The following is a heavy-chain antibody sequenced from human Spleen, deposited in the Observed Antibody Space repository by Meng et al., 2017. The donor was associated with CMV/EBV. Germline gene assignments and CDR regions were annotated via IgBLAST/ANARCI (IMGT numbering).Heavy chain of an antibody. CDR2: IYSGGST. CDR3: ARGWGSSSSYYYYYGMDV. D-gene: IGHD6-6*01. Sequence: GESLKISCAASEFTFSNFAMSWVRQAPGKGLEWVSVIYSGGSTYYADSVKGRFTISRDNSKNTLYLQMNSLRAEDTAVYYCARGWGSSSSYYYYYGMDVWGQGTTVTVSS. CDR1: EFTFSNFA. J-gene: IGHJ6*02. V-gene: IGHV3-66*02.